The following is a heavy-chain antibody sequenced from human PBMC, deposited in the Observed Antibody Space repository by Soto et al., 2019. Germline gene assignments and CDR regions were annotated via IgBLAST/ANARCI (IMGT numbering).Heavy chain of an antibody. Sequence: EVQLLESGGGLVQPGGSLGLSFAASGFTFTSLALSWVRQAQGKGLDGFSAISGSAGTPYYADSGKGRFTISRDNSKNTLYLQMNSLRAEDTAVFYCTKDLWPYLPAGGEFDSWGQGTLVTVSS. D-gene: IGHD3-16*01. CDR2: ISGSAGTP. V-gene: IGHV3-23*01. J-gene: IGHJ4*02. CDR1: GFTFTSLA. CDR3: TKDLWPYLPAGGEFDS.